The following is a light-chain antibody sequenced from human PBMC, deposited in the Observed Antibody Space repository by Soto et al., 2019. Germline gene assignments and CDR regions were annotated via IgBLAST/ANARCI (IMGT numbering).Light chain of an antibody. Sequence: DIQMTQSPSSLSASVGDRVTITRRASQSISSYLNWYQQKPGKAPKLLIYAASSLQSGVPSRFSGSGSGTDFTLTSSSLQPDDFATYYCQHYNSYSEAFGQGTKVDIK. CDR1: QSISSY. CDR2: AAS. CDR3: QHYNSYSEA. V-gene: IGKV1-39*01. J-gene: IGKJ1*01.